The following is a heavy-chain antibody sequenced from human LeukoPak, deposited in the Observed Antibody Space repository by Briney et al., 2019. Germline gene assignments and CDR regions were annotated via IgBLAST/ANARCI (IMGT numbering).Heavy chain of an antibody. CDR1: GYTFTGYY. V-gene: IGHV1-2*02. CDR2: INPNSGGT. J-gene: IGHJ5*02. D-gene: IGHD6-19*01. Sequence: GASVKVSCKASGYTFTGYYMHWVRQAPGQGLEWMGWINPNSGGTNYAQKFQGRVTMTRDTSISTAYMELSRLRSDDTAVYYCARDASPYSSGRFDPWGQGTLVTVSS. CDR3: ARDASPYSSGRFDP.